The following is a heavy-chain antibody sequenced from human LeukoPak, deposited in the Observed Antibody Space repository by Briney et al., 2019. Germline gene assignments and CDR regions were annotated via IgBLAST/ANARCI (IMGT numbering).Heavy chain of an antibody. J-gene: IGHJ5*02. CDR2: INHSGTI. Sequence: SETLSLTCAVYGDSFSGYYRGWLRQPPGKGLEWIGEINHSGTINYNPSLKSRVTISVDTSKNQFSLKLSSVTAADTAVYYCATLTTPGWFNPWGQGTLVTVSS. CDR1: GDSFSGYY. V-gene: IGHV4-34*01. CDR3: ATLTTPGWFNP. D-gene: IGHD1-1*01.